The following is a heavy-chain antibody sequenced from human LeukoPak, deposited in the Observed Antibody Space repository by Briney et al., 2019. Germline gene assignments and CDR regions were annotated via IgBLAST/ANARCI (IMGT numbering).Heavy chain of an antibody. D-gene: IGHD3-22*01. V-gene: IGHV3-74*01. J-gene: IGHJ3*02. Sequence: PGGSLRLSCAASGFTLRSYWMHWVRQAPGKGLVWVSRINFDGSSTSYADPVKGRFTISRDNAKNTLSLQMNSLSAEDTAVYYCARELGVVVIGDAFDIWGQGTMVTVSS. CDR1: GFTLRSYW. CDR2: INFDGSST. CDR3: ARELGVVVIGDAFDI.